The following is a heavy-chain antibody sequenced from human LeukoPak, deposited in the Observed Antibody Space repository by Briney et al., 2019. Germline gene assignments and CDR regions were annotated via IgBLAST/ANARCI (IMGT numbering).Heavy chain of an antibody. Sequence: ASVKVSCKASGYTFTGYYMHWVRQAPGQGLEWMGWINPKSGGTNYAQKFQGRVTMTRDTSISTAYMELSSLRSDDTAVYYCAREARTIGYSRDYWGQGTLVTVSS. CDR2: INPKSGGT. J-gene: IGHJ4*02. D-gene: IGHD3-22*01. CDR3: AREARTIGYSRDY. CDR1: GYTFTGYY. V-gene: IGHV1-2*02.